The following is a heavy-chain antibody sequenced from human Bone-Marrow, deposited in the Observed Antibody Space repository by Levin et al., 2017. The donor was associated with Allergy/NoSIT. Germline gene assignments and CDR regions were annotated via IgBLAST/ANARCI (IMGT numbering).Heavy chain of an antibody. Sequence: GGSLRLSCAASGFTFDDFHISWIRQAPGKGLEWISYIIRSGAIMYHTDSVKGRFTISRATTKTSLYLQMTRLRAEDTAIYYCARSESGLQCYYYGMDVWGQGTTVTVSS. J-gene: IGHJ6*02. CDR2: IIRSGAIM. D-gene: IGHD5-24*01. V-gene: IGHV3-11*01. CDR3: ARSESGLQCYYYGMDV. CDR1: GFTFDDFH.